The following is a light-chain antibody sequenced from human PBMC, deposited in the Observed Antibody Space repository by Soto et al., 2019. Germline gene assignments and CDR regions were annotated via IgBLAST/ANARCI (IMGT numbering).Light chain of an antibody. CDR2: DVS. CDR1: SSDVGGYNY. J-gene: IGLJ1*01. V-gene: IGLV2-14*03. Sequence: QSVLTQPASVSGSPGQSITISCTGTSSDVGGYNYISWYQQHPGKGPKLMIYDVSNRPSGVSTRFSGSKSGNTASLTISGLQAEDEADYYCSSYSSSTTVRYVFGTGTKLTVL. CDR3: SSYSSSTTVRYV.